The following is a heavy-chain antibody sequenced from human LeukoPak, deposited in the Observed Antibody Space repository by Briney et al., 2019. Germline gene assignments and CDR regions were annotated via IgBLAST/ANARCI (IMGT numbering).Heavy chain of an antibody. J-gene: IGHJ4*02. CDR3: ATYRQVLLPFES. D-gene: IGHD2-8*02. Sequence: PGGSLRLSCAASGFTFSAYGMTWVRQAPGKGLEWVSAISGSGDTYYADSVRGRFTISRDNSKSTLSLQMNSLRAEDTAIYYCATYRQVLLPFESWGQGTLVTVSS. CDR1: GFTFSAYG. CDR2: ISGSGDT. V-gene: IGHV3-23*01.